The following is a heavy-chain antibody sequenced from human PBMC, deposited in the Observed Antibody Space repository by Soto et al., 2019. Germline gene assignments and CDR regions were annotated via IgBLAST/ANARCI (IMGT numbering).Heavy chain of an antibody. J-gene: IGHJ6*03. CDR2: ISSNGGST. D-gene: IGHD4-17*01. Sequence: VQLVESGGGLVQPGGSLRLSCAASGFTFSSYAMHWVRQAPGKGLEYVSAISSNGGSTYYANSVKGRFTISRDNSKNTLYLQMGSLRAEDMAVYYCARWLTVTTSDYYYYYMDVWGKGTTVTVSS. CDR1: GFTFSSYA. CDR3: ARWLTVTTSDYYYYYMDV. V-gene: IGHV3-64*01.